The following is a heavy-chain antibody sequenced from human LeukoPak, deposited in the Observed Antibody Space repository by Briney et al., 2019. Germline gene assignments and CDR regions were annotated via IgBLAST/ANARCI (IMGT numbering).Heavy chain of an antibody. CDR1: GFTFSSYG. V-gene: IGHV3-30*18. J-gene: IGHJ4*02. Sequence: PGGSLRLSCAASGFTFSSYGMHWVRQAPGKGLEWVAVIPYDGSNKYYADSVKGRFTISRDNFKNTLFLQMNSLRAEDTAVYYCAKDNSELPRQYYFDYWGQGTLVTVSS. CDR2: IPYDGSNK. D-gene: IGHD1-26*01. CDR3: AKDNSELPRQYYFDY.